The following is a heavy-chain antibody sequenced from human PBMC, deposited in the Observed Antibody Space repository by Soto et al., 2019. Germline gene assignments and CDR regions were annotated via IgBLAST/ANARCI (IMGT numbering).Heavy chain of an antibody. J-gene: IGHJ6*02. Sequence: GGSLRLSCAASGFTFSSYGMHWVRQAPGKGLEWVAVIWYDGSNKYYADSVKGRFTISRDNSKNTLYLQMNSLRAEDTAAYYCARDLTTEPYYYYYGMDVWGQGTTVTVSS. V-gene: IGHV3-33*01. CDR2: IWYDGSNK. D-gene: IGHD3-22*01. CDR3: ARDLTTEPYYYYYGMDV. CDR1: GFTFSSYG.